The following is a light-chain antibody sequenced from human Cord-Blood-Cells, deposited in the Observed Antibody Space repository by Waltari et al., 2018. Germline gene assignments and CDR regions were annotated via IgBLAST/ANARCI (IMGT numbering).Light chain of an antibody. CDR3: SSYTSSSTLYV. J-gene: IGLJ1*01. CDR2: DVS. V-gene: IGLV2-14*01. CDR1: SSHVGRSTY. Sequence: QSALTQPASVSGSPGQSITLSCPGTSSHVGRSTYLSWYQQPPGKAPKLMIYDVSNRPSGVSNRFSGSKSGNTASLTISGLQAEDEADYYCSSYTSSSTLYVFGTGTKVTVL.